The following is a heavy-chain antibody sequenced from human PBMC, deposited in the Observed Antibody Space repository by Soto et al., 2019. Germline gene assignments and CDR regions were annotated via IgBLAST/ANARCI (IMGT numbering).Heavy chain of an antibody. V-gene: IGHV3-30-3*01. CDR2: ISYDGSNK. Sequence: VQLVESGGGLVKPGGSLRLSCAASGFTFSSYAMHWVRQAPGKGLEWVAVISYDGSNKYYADSVKGRFTISRDNSKNTLYLQMNSLRAEDTAVYYCARVSSSWYYYYGMDVWGQGTTVTVSS. J-gene: IGHJ6*02. CDR1: GFTFSSYA. D-gene: IGHD6-13*01. CDR3: ARVSSSWYYYYGMDV.